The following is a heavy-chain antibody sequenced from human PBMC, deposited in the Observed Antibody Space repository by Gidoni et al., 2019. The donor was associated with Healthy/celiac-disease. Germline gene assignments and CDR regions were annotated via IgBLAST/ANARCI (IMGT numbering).Heavy chain of an antibody. CDR3: ARDQGRRDPGGMDV. D-gene: IGHD3-10*01. CDR1: GVPFSCYG. Sequence: QVQVVECGGGVVQPGRPLSLYCEASGVPFSCYGMHWVRQAPGKVLGCVGVIRYYGSNKYYADSVKGRFTISRDNSKNTRYLHMNSLRDEDTAVYYCARDQGRRDPGGMDVWGQGTTVTVSS. V-gene: IGHV3-33*01. J-gene: IGHJ6*02. CDR2: IRYYGSNK.